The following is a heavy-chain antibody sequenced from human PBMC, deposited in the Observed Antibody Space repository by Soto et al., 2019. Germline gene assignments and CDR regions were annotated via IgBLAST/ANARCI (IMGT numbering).Heavy chain of an antibody. Sequence: ASVKVSCKASGYTFTGYYMHWVRQAPGQGLEWMGWINPNSGGTNYAQKFQGWVTMTRGTSISTAYMELSRLRSDDTAVYYCARVAGSGWYGDYWGQGTLVTVSS. V-gene: IGHV1-2*04. CDR1: GYTFTGYY. D-gene: IGHD6-19*01. J-gene: IGHJ4*02. CDR2: INPNSGGT. CDR3: ARVAGSGWYGDY.